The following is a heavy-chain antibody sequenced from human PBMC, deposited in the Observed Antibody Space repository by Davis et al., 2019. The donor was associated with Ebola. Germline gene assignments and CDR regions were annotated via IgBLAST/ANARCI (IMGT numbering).Heavy chain of an antibody. CDR1: GFTFSSYE. J-gene: IGHJ3*02. CDR3: ARLYSGYDSVYDAFDI. Sequence: PGGSLRLSCAASGFTFSSYEMNWVRQAPGKGLEWVSYISSSGSTIYYADSVKGRFTISRDNAKNSLYLQMNSLRAEDTAVYYCARLYSGYDSVYDAFDIWGQGTMVTVSS. V-gene: IGHV3-48*03. D-gene: IGHD5-12*01. CDR2: ISSSGSTI.